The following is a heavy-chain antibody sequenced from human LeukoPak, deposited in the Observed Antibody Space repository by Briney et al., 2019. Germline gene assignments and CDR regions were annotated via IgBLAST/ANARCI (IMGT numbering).Heavy chain of an antibody. CDR3: ARSQVGNYVFCYYYMDV. V-gene: IGHV3-48*03. D-gene: IGHD1-7*01. Sequence: PGGSLRLSCAASGFTFSSYEMNWVRQAPGKGLEWVSYMSSSGSTIYYADSVKGRFTISRDNAKNSLYLQMNSLRAEDTAVYYCARSQVGNYVFCYYYMDVWGKGTTVTVSS. J-gene: IGHJ6*03. CDR2: MSSSGSTI. CDR1: GFTFSSYE.